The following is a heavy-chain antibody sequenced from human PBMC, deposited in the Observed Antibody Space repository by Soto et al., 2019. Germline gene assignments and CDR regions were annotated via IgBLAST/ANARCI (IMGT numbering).Heavy chain of an antibody. Sequence: QVQLVQSGAEVKKPGSSVKVSCKASGGTFSSYAISWVRQAPGQGLEWMGGIIPIFGTANYAQKFQGRVMITADECTSSAYIELSSLSSEDTAVYYCARDPIAAAGLFWFDPWGQGTLVTVSS. D-gene: IGHD6-13*01. V-gene: IGHV1-69*01. CDR2: IIPIFGTA. CDR3: ARDPIAAAGLFWFDP. J-gene: IGHJ5*02. CDR1: GGTFSSYA.